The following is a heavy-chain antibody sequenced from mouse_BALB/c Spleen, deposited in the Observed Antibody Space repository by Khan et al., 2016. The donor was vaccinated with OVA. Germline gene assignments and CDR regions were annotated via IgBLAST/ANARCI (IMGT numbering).Heavy chain of an antibody. V-gene: IGHV1-4*01. Sequence: VQLQQSGAELARPGASVKMSCKASGYTFTTYTIHWVKQRSGQGLEWIGYIIPSNDYTNYNQKFKDRATLTADKSSSTAYMQLSSLTSEDSAVYYCAREGAYYRSDGWFAYWGQGTLVTVSA. CDR3: AREGAYYRSDGWFAY. D-gene: IGHD2-14*01. CDR2: IIPSNDYT. CDR1: GYTFTTYT. J-gene: IGHJ3*01.